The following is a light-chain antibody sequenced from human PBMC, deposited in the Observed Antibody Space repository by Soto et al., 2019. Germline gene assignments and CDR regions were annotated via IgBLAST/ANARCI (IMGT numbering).Light chain of an antibody. J-gene: IGLJ2*01. CDR2: AVS. CDR3: SSYTSSISVI. V-gene: IGLV2-14*03. Sequence: QSVLTQPASVSESPGQSITISCTGTSSDIGAYSYVSWYQHHPGKAPKLIIYAVSDRPSGVSSRFSGSKSGNTATLTISGLQAEDEADYYCSSYTSSISVIFGGGTKVTVL. CDR1: SSDIGAYSY.